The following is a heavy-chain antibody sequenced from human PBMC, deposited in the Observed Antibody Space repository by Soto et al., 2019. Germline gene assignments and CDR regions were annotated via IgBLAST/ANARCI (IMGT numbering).Heavy chain of an antibody. D-gene: IGHD2-2*01. CDR1: GGTFSRYS. CDR2: IIPIFGIP. Sequence: SVKVSCKASGGTFSRYSITWVRQAPGHGLEWIGRIIPIFGIPTYAQKFQGRVTITADESTSTAYMELSSLRSDDTAVYYCAREDRDRATGLVPAAIDGMYVWGQ. J-gene: IGHJ6*02. V-gene: IGHV1-69*13. CDR3: AREDRDRATGLVPAAIDGMYV.